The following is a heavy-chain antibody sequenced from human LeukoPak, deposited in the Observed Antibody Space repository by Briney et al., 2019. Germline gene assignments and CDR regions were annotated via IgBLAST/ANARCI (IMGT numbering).Heavy chain of an antibody. D-gene: IGHD1-26*01. CDR1: GGSFSGYY. V-gene: IGHV4-34*01. CDR2: INHSGST. Sequence: PSETLSLTCAVYGGSFSGYYWSWIRRPPGKGLEWIGEINHSGSTNYNPSLKSRVTISVDTSKNQFSLKLSSVTAADTAVYYCARSSGIVGATASRTILLWGQGTLVTVSS. J-gene: IGHJ4*02. CDR3: ARSSGIVGATASRTILL.